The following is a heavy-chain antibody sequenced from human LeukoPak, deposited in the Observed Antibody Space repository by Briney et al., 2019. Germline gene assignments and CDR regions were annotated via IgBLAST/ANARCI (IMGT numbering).Heavy chain of an antibody. V-gene: IGHV3-21*01. J-gene: IGHJ6*03. D-gene: IGHD6-13*01. CDR2: ISSSSSYI. Sequence: PGGSLRLSCAASGFTFSSYSMNWVRQAPGKGLEWVSSISSSSSYIYYADSVKGRFTISRDNSKNTLYLQMNSLRAEDTAVYYCARAGRSSWFFDYYMDVWGKGTTVTVSS. CDR1: GFTFSSYS. CDR3: ARAGRSSWFFDYYMDV.